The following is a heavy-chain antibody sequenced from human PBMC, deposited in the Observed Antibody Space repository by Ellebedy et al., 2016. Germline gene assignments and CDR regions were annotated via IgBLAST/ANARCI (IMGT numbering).Heavy chain of an antibody. V-gene: IGHV1-2*02. J-gene: IGHJ4*02. CDR2: INPNSGGT. CDR1: GYTFTGYY. CDR3: AREEEVYDYGDYGGSGFGH. Sequence: ASVKVSCXASGYTFTGYYMHWVRQAPGQGFEWMGWINPNSGGTNYAQRFQGRVTMTRDTSISTAYMELSRLRSDDTAVYYCAREEEVYDYGDYGGSGFGHWGQGTLVTVSS. D-gene: IGHD4-17*01.